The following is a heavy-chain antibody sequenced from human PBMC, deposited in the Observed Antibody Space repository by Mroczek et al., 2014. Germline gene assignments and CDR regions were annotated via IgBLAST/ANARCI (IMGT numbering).Heavy chain of an antibody. CDR2: IYYSGST. J-gene: IGHJ3*02. CDR1: GGSISSYY. V-gene: IGHV4-59*01. CDR3: ARAPIVGAFDI. Sequence: QVQLVQSGPGLVKPSETLSLTCTVSGGSISSYYWSWIRQPPGKGLEWIGYIYYSGSTNYNPSLKSRVTISVDTSKNQFSLKLSSVTAADTAVYYCARAPIVGAFDIWGQGTMVTVSS. D-gene: IGHD2-21*01.